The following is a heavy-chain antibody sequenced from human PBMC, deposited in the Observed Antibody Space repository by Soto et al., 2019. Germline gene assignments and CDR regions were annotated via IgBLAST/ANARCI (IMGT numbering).Heavy chain of an antibody. CDR1: GGSFSGYY. CDR3: ARGWGRIFDY. D-gene: IGHD7-27*01. V-gene: IGHV4-34*01. J-gene: IGHJ4*02. Sequence: QVQLQQWGAGLLKPSETLSLTCAVYGGSFSGYYWNWIRQPPGKGLEWIGEINHSASTNYNPSLKSRVTLSVHTSKNQFSLKLSSVTAANTAVYYCARGWGRIFDYWGQGTLVTVSS. CDR2: INHSAST.